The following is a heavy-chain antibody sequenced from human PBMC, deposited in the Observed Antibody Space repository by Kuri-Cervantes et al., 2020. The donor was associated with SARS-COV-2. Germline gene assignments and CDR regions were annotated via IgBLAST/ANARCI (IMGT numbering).Heavy chain of an antibody. V-gene: IGHV4-38-2*02. CDR2: IYHSGST. CDR1: GYSISSGYY. D-gene: IGHD5-12*01. CDR3: ARGIRGYSGYSDY. J-gene: IGHJ4*02. Sequence: GSLRLSCTVSGYSISSGYYWGWIRQPPGKGLEWIGSIYHSGSTYYNPSLKSRVTISVDTSKNQFSLKLSSVTAADTAVYYCARGIRGYSGYSDYWGQGTLVTVSS.